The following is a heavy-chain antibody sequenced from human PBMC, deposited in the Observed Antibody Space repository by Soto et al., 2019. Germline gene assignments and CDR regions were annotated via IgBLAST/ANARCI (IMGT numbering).Heavy chain of an antibody. CDR1: GDTCTDYF. J-gene: IGHJ5*02. Sequence: QVQLVQSGAEVKKPGASVKVSCKASGDTCTDYFIHWVRQAPGREFEWMGWINPKSRGTNYAQKLQGRVTMTRDASNSTAYMELRGLRSDDAAVYYCARVTLKAGNWFDPWGQGTLVSVSS. V-gene: IGHV1-2*02. D-gene: IGHD5-18*01. CDR3: ARVTLKAGNWFDP. CDR2: INPKSRGT.